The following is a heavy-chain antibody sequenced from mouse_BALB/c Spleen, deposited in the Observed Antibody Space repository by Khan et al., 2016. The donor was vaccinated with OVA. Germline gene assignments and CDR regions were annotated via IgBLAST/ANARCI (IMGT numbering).Heavy chain of an antibody. V-gene: IGHV1S56*01. Sequence: QVQLKQSGPELVKPGASVRISCKASAYTFTSFYIHWVKQRPGQGLEWIGWIYPGNVNTKYNEKFKDKATLTADKSSSTAYMQLSSLTSEDSAVYFCATHLYYAMDYWGQGTSVTVSS. CDR2: IYPGNVNT. CDR3: ATHLYYAMDY. CDR1: AYTFTSFY. J-gene: IGHJ4*01.